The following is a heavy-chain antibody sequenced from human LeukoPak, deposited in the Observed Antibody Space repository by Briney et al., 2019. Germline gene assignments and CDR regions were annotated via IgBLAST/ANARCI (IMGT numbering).Heavy chain of an antibody. J-gene: IGHJ4*02. Sequence: GASVKVSCKASGYTFTGYYMHWVRQAPGQGLEWMGLINPNSGGTNYAQKFQGRVTMTTDTSTSTAYMELRSLRFDDTAMYYCARVISSSWYHHDFWGQGTLVTVSS. V-gene: IGHV1-2*02. D-gene: IGHD6-13*01. CDR2: INPNSGGT. CDR1: GYTFTGYY. CDR3: ARVISSSWYHHDF.